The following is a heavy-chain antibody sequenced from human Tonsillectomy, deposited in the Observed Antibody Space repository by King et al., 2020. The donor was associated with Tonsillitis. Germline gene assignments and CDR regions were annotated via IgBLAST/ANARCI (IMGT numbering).Heavy chain of an antibody. CDR2: ITNSSNNT. Sequence: EVQLVESGGGLVQPGGSLRLSCAVSGFTFSTYAMSWVRQAPGKGLEWVSGITNSSNNTYYADSVRGRFAISRDDSKDALYLQMTSLRAEDTAVYYCARDQGRNGYYYRDYWGRGTLVSVSS. CDR3: ARDQGRNGYYYRDY. CDR1: GFTFSTYA. V-gene: IGHV3-23*04. D-gene: IGHD3-22*01. J-gene: IGHJ4*02.